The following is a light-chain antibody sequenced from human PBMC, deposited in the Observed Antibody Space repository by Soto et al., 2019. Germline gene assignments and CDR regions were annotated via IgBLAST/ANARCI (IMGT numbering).Light chain of an antibody. CDR1: SSNIASNT. J-gene: IGLJ2*01. V-gene: IGLV1-44*01. Sequence: QSVLTQPPSASGTPGQRVTISCSGSSSNIASNTVNWYQQLPGTAPKLLIYSNNQRPSGVPDRFSGSTSGTSASLALSGLQSEDEADYYCAAWDDSLKGVVFGGGTKLTVL. CDR2: SNN. CDR3: AAWDDSLKGVV.